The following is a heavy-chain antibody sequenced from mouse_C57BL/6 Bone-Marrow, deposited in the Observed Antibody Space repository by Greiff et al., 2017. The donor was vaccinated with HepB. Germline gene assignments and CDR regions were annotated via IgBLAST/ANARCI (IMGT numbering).Heavy chain of an antibody. CDR1: GYTFTDYE. V-gene: IGHV1-15*01. Sequence: QVQLQQSGAELVRPGASVTLSCKASGYTFTDYEMHWVKQTPVHGLEWIGAIDPENGGTAYNQKFKGKAILTADKSSSTAYMELRSLTSEDSAVYYCTRKYGNYPYYWGQGTTLTVSS. CDR2: IDPENGGT. CDR3: TRKYGNYPYY. J-gene: IGHJ2*01. D-gene: IGHD2-10*02.